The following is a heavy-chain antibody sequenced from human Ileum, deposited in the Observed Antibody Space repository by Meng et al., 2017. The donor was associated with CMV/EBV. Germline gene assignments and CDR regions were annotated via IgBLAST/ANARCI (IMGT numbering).Heavy chain of an antibody. Sequence: SGPTLVKPTQTLTLTCTFSGFSVSTTGMRASWIRQPPGKALEWLARIDWDDDKFYSTSLKTRLTISKDTSKNQVVLTMTNMDPVDTATYYCARAYNYGNAFDIWGQGTMVTVS. CDR2: IDWDDDK. V-gene: IGHV2-70*04. J-gene: IGHJ3*02. CDR1: GFSVSTTGMR. CDR3: ARAYNYGNAFDI. D-gene: IGHD1-20*01.